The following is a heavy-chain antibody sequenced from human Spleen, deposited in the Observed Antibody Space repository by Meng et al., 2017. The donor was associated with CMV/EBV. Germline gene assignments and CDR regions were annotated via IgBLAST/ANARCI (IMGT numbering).Heavy chain of an antibody. CDR1: AFTFSNYA. V-gene: IGHV3-23*01. Sequence: GESLKISCAASAFTFSNYAMSWVRQAPGKGLEWVSAISGSGGSTYYADSVKGRFTISRDNSKNTLYLQMNSLRAEDTAVYYCAKEGGSGSYYGFDYWGQGTLVTVSS. CDR2: ISGSGGST. CDR3: AKEGGSGSYYGFDY. J-gene: IGHJ4*02. D-gene: IGHD3-10*01.